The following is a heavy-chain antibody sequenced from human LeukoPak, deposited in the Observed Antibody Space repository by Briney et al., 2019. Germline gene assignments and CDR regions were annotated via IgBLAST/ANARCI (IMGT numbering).Heavy chain of an antibody. CDR1: GYTRIAVT. Sequence: ASVRSSCTISGYTRIAVTMQGVRQVPVKGVECGGGFDPEDGETKYAQKFQGRVTMSEHTSTDTAYMELSRLTSEDTAVYYCATHTISGVVTYSSLICGRRTLVTVSS. CDR2: FDPEDGET. J-gene: IGHJ3*02. V-gene: IGHV1-24*01. CDR3: ATHTISGVVTYSSLI. D-gene: IGHD3-3*01.